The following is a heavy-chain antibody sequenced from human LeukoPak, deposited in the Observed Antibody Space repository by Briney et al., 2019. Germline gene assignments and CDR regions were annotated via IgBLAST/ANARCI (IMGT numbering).Heavy chain of an antibody. CDR1: GVTFTYAW. CDR3: IADPPNSYHAMDV. CDR2: IKTRTDGGTT. J-gene: IGHJ6*02. V-gene: IGHV3-15*01. Sequence: GQSLRLSCAASGVTFTYAWMNWVRQAPGKGLEWVGRIKTRTDGGTTDYAAPVNGRFTLSRDDSKNTLYLQMNSLRTEDTAVYYCIADPPNSYHAMDVWGQGTTVTVSS.